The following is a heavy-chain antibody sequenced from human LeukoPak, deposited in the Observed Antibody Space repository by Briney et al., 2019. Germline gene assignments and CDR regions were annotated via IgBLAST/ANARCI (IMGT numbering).Heavy chain of an antibody. D-gene: IGHD7-27*01. V-gene: IGHV4-39*07. Sequence: PSETLSLTCTVSGGSISSSSYYWGWIRQPPGKGLEWIGSIYYSGSTYYNPSLKSRVTISVDTSKNQFSLKLSSVTAADTAVYYCARAFLQQNSMYLGNNNNYYMDVWGKGTTVIVSS. J-gene: IGHJ6*03. CDR1: GGSISSSSYY. CDR3: ARAFLQQNSMYLGNNNNYYMDV. CDR2: IYYSGST.